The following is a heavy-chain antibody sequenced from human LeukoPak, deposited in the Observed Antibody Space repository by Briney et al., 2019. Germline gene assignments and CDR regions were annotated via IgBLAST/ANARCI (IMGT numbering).Heavy chain of an antibody. CDR2: IYYSGST. D-gene: IGHD3-22*01. Sequence: PSQTLSLTCTVSGVSISSGDYYWSWLRQPPGKGLEWIGYIYYSGSTYYNPSLKSRVTISVDTSKNQFSLKLSSVTAADTAVYYCARGDYYDSSASYWGQGTLVTVSS. CDR1: GVSISSGDYY. CDR3: ARGDYYDSSASY. V-gene: IGHV4-30-4*01. J-gene: IGHJ4*02.